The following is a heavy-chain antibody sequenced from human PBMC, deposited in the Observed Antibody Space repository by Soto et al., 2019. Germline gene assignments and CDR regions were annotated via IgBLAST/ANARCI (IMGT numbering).Heavy chain of an antibody. Sequence: EVQLVESGGGLVQPGRSLRLSCAASGFTFDDYAMHWVRQAPGKGLEWVSGISWNSGSIGYADSVEGRFTISRDNAKNSLYLQMNSLRAEDTALYYCAKGVGGSSWYGDGMDVLGQGTTVTVSS. J-gene: IGHJ6*02. D-gene: IGHD6-13*01. CDR1: GFTFDDYA. V-gene: IGHV3-9*01. CDR3: AKGVGGSSWYGDGMDV. CDR2: ISWNSGSI.